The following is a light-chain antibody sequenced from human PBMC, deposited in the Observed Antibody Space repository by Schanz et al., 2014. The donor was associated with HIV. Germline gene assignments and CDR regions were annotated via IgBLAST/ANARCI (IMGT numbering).Light chain of an antibody. Sequence: QSVLTQPPSASGTPGQRVTISCSGSSSNFRSNAVNWYQQLPGTAPKLVIYNTYHRPSGVPDRFSGSQSGASASLAITGLQAEDEADYYCQSYDSSQSVVVFGGGTKLTVL. CDR1: SSNFRSNA. CDR2: NTY. J-gene: IGLJ2*01. V-gene: IGLV1-44*01. CDR3: QSYDSSQSVVV.